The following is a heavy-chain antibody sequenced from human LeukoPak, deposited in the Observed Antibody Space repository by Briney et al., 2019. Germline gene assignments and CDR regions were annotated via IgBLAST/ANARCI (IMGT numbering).Heavy chain of an antibody. CDR1: GGSIRSYY. D-gene: IGHD3-16*01. Sequence: SETLSLTCTVSGGSIRSYYWTWIRQPPGKGLECIGYIYYSGSTNYNPSLKSRVTISVDTSKNQFSLKLSSVTAADTAVYYCARESPNYGATYYYYYYMDVWGKGTTVTVSS. J-gene: IGHJ6*03. CDR2: IYYSGST. V-gene: IGHV4-59*01. CDR3: ARESPNYGATYYYYYYMDV.